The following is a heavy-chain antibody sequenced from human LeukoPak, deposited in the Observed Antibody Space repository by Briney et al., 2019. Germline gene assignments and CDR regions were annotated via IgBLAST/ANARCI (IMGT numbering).Heavy chain of an antibody. Sequence: EASVKVSCKASGYTFTSYYMHWVRQAPGQGLEWMGIISPSGGSASYAQKFQGRVTITADESTSTAYMELSSLRSEDTAVYYCARVYRCSSTSCSHWFDPWGQGTLVTVSS. CDR2: ISPSGGSA. D-gene: IGHD2-2*01. J-gene: IGHJ5*02. V-gene: IGHV1-46*01. CDR3: ARVYRCSSTSCSHWFDP. CDR1: GYTFTSYY.